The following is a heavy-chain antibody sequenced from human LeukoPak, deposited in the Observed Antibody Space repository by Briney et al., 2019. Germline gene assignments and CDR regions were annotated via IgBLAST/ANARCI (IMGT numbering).Heavy chain of an antibody. J-gene: IGHJ5*02. CDR3: ARGGYYGSGSYYNYNWFDP. CDR2: IYHSGST. Sequence: SETLSLTCAVSGGSISSGNWWSWVRQPPGKGLEWIGEIYHSGSTNYNPSLKSRVTISVDKSKNQFSLKLSSVTAADTAVYYCARGGYYGSGSYYNYNWFDPWGQGTLVTVSS. D-gene: IGHD3-10*01. CDR1: GGSISSGNW. V-gene: IGHV4-4*02.